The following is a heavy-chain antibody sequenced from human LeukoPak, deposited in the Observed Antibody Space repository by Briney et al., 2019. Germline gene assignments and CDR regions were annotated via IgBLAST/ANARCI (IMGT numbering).Heavy chain of an antibody. CDR3: ARQLWGDY. D-gene: IGHD5-18*01. J-gene: IGHJ4*02. V-gene: IGHV4-4*09. Sequence: SETLSLTCTVSGGSISSYYWSWIRQPPGKGLEWIGYIYTSGSTNYNPSLKSRVTISVDTSKNQFSLKLSSVTAADTAVNYCARQLWGDYWGQGTLVTVSS. CDR1: GGSISSYY. CDR2: IYTSGST.